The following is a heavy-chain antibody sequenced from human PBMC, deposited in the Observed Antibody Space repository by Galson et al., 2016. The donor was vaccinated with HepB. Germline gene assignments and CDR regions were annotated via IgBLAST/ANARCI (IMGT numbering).Heavy chain of an antibody. CDR1: GFTFSSHG. V-gene: IGHV4-59*11. J-gene: IGHJ4*02. D-gene: IGHD3-9*01. CDR2: IYYSGNT. Sequence: LRLSCAASGFTFSSHGMNWIRQAPGKGLEWIAFIYYSGNTNYNPSLKSRVTISVDTSKNQFSLNLSSVTAADTAVYYCAREPSNTGYYYLDHWGRGTLVTVSS. CDR3: AREPSNTGYYYLDH.